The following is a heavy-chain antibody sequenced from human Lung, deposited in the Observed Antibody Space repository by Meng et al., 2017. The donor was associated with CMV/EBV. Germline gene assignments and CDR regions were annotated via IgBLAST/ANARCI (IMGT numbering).Heavy chain of an antibody. CDR2: IDDSGST. J-gene: IGHJ4*02. Sequence: QGQLTESGPGRSKPSGTRSLTCGVSGVSISSNIRWTWVRQPPGKGLEWIGDIDDSGSTNYNPSLNSRISISLDKSKNHFSLKVNSVTAADTAVYYCARGKQDAWELLTYWGQGALVTVSS. D-gene: IGHD1-26*01. CDR3: ARGKQDAWELLTY. V-gene: IGHV4-4*02. CDR1: GVSISSNIR.